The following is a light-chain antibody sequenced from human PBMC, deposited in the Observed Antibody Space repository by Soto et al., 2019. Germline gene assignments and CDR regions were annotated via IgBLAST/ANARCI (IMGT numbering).Light chain of an antibody. CDR3: AAWDDSLNGPV. V-gene: IGLV2-14*01. CDR2: EVR. J-gene: IGLJ3*02. Sequence: QSALTQPASVSGSPGQSITISCTGTSSDIGSYNYVAWYQQFPGKTPKLIIYEVRNRPSGVSFRFSGSKSGNTASLTISGLQAEDEADYYCAAWDDSLNGPVFGGGTKVTVL. CDR1: SSDIGSYNY.